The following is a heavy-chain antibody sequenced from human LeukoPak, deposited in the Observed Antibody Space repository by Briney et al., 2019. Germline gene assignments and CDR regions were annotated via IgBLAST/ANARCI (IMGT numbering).Heavy chain of an antibody. J-gene: IGHJ5*02. CDR1: GYTLTSYA. D-gene: IGHD3-10*01. Sequence: ASVKVSCKASGYTLTSYAMHWVRQAPGQRLEWMGWINAGNGNTKYSQKFQGRVTITRDTSASTAYMELSSLRSEDTAVYYCARDSFGSGSYHWENWFDPWGQGTLVTVSS. CDR2: INAGNGNT. V-gene: IGHV1-3*01. CDR3: ARDSFGSGSYHWENWFDP.